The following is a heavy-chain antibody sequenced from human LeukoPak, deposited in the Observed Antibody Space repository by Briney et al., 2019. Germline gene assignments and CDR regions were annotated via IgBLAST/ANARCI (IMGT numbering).Heavy chain of an antibody. V-gene: IGHV1-2*02. CDR2: INPNSGDT. D-gene: IGHD1-1*01. J-gene: IGHJ4*02. CDR3: ARDWNFDF. CDR1: GYTFTGYY. Sequence: ASVKVSCKASGYTFTGYYIHWVRQPPDQGLEWVGWINPNSGDTNYAQKFQGRVTMTSDTSISTAFMQLYRLRSDDTAVYYCARDWNFDFWGQGTLVTVSS.